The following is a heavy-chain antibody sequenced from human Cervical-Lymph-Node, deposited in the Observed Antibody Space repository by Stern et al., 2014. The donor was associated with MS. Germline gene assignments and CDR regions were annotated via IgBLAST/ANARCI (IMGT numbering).Heavy chain of an antibody. Sequence: EVQLVESGGGLVKPGGSLRLSCAASGFTFSSSSMNWVRQAPGKGLEWVSSMSSSSSYIYYADSVKGRFTISRDNAKNSLYLQMNSLRAEDTAVYYCARGQVAVAGLIDYWGQGTLVTVSS. CDR3: ARGQVAVAGLIDY. CDR2: MSSSSSYI. V-gene: IGHV3-21*01. D-gene: IGHD6-19*01. CDR1: GFTFSSSS. J-gene: IGHJ4*02.